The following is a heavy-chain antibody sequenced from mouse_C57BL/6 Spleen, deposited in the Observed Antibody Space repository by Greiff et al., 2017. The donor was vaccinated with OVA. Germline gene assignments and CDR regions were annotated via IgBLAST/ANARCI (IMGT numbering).Heavy chain of an antibody. D-gene: IGHD2-1*01. V-gene: IGHV1-18*01. CDR2: INPNNGGT. Sequence: EVQLQQSGPELVKPGASVKIPCKASGYTFTDYNMDWVKQSHGKSLEWIGDINPNNGGTIYNQKFKGTATLTVDKSSSTAYMELSSLTSEDTAVYFCASGRVYYANLYSFAFWGPGTSVTVSS. CDR3: ASGRVYYANLYSFAF. CDR1: GYTFTDYN. J-gene: IGHJ4*01.